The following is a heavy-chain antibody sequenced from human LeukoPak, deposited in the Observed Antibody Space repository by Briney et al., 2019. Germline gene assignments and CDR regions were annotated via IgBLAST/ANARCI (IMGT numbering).Heavy chain of an antibody. CDR3: AGSLGYCTSNVCYLKY. D-gene: IGHD2-8*01. CDR2: IYYSGST. CDR1: GGSISSYY. V-gene: IGHV4-59*01. J-gene: IGHJ4*02. Sequence: PSETLSLTCTVSGGSISSYYWSWIRQPPGKGLEWIGYIYYSGSTNYNPSLKSRVTISVDTSKNQFSLKLSSVTAADTAVYYCAGSLGYCTSNVCYLKYWGQGTLVTVSS.